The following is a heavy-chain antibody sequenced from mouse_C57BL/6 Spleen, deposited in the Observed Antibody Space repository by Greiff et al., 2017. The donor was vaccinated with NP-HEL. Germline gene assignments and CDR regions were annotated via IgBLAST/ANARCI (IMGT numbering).Heavy chain of an antibody. CDR2: IYPGDGDT. J-gene: IGHJ2*01. Sequence: VQLQQSGPELVKPGASVKISCKASGYAFSSSWMNWVKQRPGKGLEWIGRIYPGDGDTNYNGKFPVTATLTADKSSSTAYMQLSSLTSEDSAVYCCAGGTEYWGQGTTLTVSS. CDR3: AGGTEY. D-gene: IGHD3-3*01. CDR1: GYAFSSSW. V-gene: IGHV1-82*01.